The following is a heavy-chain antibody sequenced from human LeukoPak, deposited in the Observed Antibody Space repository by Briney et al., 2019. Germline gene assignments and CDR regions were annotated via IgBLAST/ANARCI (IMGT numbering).Heavy chain of an antibody. CDR2: IYYSGST. V-gene: IGHV4-30-4*01. CDR1: GGSISSGDYY. CDR3: AKGRHSSGWPHNWLDP. J-gene: IGHJ5*02. D-gene: IGHD6-19*01. Sequence: SETLSLTCTVSGGSISSGDYYWSWIRQPPGKGLEWIGYIYYSGSTYYNPSLKSRVTISVDTSKNQFSLKLSSVTAADTAVYYCAKGRHSSGWPHNWLDPWGRGTLVTVSS.